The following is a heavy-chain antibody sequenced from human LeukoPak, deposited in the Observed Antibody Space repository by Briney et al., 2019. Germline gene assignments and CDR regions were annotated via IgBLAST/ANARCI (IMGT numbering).Heavy chain of an antibody. CDR2: INAGNGNT. D-gene: IGHD6-13*01. V-gene: IGHV1-3*01. J-gene: IGHJ4*02. CDR1: GYTFTSYA. CDR3: ARGPRAAADDY. Sequence: ASVKVSCKASGYTFTSYAMHWVRQAPGQGLEWMGWINAGNGNTKYSQKFQGRVTITRDTSASTAYMELSSLTSEDTAVYYCARGPRAAADDYWGQGTLVTVSS.